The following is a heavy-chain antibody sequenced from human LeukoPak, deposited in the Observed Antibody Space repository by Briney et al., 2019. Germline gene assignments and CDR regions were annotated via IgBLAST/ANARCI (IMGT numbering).Heavy chain of an antibody. V-gene: IGHV3-15*01. J-gene: IGHJ3*02. CDR2: IRSKAAGGTS. D-gene: IGHD2-2*01. Sequence: GGSLRLSCAVSGLTFNNAWFSWVRQSPGKGLEWIGRIRSKAAGGTSDYAAPVKGGFIISRDDSKNTLYLQMNSLKTEDTAVYYCATDRADCTSTTCYHAFDIWGQGTMVTVSS. CDR1: GLTFNNAW. CDR3: ATDRADCTSTTCYHAFDI.